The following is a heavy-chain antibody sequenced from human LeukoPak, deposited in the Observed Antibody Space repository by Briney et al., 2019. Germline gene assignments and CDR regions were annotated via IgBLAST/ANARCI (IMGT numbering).Heavy chain of an antibody. Sequence: SVKVSCKASGGTFSSYAISWVRQAPGQGLEWMGRIIPIFGTANYAQKFQGRVTITTDESTSTAYMELSSLRSEDTAVYHCARVRTDRAFDIWGQGTMVTVSS. CDR2: IIPIFGTA. J-gene: IGHJ3*02. CDR3: ARVRTDRAFDI. CDR1: GGTFSSYA. V-gene: IGHV1-69*05.